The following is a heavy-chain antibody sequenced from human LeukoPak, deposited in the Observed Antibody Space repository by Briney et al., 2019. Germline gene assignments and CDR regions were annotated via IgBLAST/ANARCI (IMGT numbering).Heavy chain of an antibody. D-gene: IGHD6-19*01. V-gene: IGHV1-69*05. J-gene: IGHJ4*02. CDR3: ARQWLAVYYFDN. Sequence: ASVKVSCKASGGTFSSYAISWVRQAPGQGLEWMGGIIPIFGTANYAQKFQGRVTITTDESTSTAYMELSSLRSEDTAVYYCARQWLAVYYFDNWGQGTLVTVSS. CDR1: GGTFSSYA. CDR2: IIPIFGTA.